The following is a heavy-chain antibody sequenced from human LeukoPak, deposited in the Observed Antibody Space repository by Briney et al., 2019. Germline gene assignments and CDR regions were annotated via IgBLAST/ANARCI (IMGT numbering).Heavy chain of an antibody. D-gene: IGHD3-10*01. CDR2: ISGSGGST. Sequence: GGSLRLCCAASGFTFSNYAMSWVRQAPGKGLEWVSAISGSGGSTYFADSVKGRFTISRDISKNTLYLQMNSLRAEDTAVYYCAKDRGWGSGTSKFDYWGQGTLVTVSS. J-gene: IGHJ4*02. V-gene: IGHV3-23*01. CDR1: GFTFSNYA. CDR3: AKDRGWGSGTSKFDY.